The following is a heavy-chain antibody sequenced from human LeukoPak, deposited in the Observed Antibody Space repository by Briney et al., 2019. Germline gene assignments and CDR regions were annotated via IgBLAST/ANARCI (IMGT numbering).Heavy chain of an antibody. J-gene: IGHJ4*02. CDR1: GFTFSSFS. D-gene: IGHD6-19*01. V-gene: IGHV3-48*01. CDR3: APAIAVAGTYY. Sequence: GGSLRLSCAASGFTFSSFSMNWVRQAPGKGLEWVSYISSSSSTIYYADSAKGRFTISRDNAKNSLYLQMNSLRPEDTAVYYCAPAIAVAGTYYWGQGTLVTVSS. CDR2: ISSSSSTI.